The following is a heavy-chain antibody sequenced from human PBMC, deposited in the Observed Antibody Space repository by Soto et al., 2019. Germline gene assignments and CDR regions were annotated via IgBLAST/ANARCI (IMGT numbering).Heavy chain of an antibody. CDR1: GGSVSSDNYF. Sequence: QVQLQESGPGLVKPSETLSLICTVSGGSVSSDNYFWGWIRQPPGKGLEWIGYIYYSGSTDYSPSLKSRVTISVDTSKKQFSLRLSSVTAADTAVYYCARDSAYGDYGMDVWGQGTTVTVSS. CDR3: ARDSAYGDYGMDV. CDR2: IYYSGST. D-gene: IGHD4-17*01. V-gene: IGHV4-61*01. J-gene: IGHJ6*02.